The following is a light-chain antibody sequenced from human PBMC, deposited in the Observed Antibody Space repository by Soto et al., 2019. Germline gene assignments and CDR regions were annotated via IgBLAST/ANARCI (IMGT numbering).Light chain of an antibody. CDR2: DTS. CDR3: QHTLKWPPT. Sequence: EIVLTQSPGTLSLSPGGSATLSCRASQSVNRQVLWYQHRPGQAPRLLIYDTSARAAGIPARLSGSGSATEFTLTISSLQSEDCALYYGQHTLKWPPTFGQGTRLEIK. V-gene: IGKV3-15*01. J-gene: IGKJ5*01. CDR1: QSVNRQ.